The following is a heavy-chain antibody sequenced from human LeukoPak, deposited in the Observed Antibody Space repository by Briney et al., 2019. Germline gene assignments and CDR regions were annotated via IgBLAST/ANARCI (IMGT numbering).Heavy chain of an antibody. Sequence: SETLSLTCTVSGGSISSGSYYWSWIRHPAGKGLEWIGRIYTSGSTNYNPSLKSRVTITVDTSKNQCSLKLSSVTAADTAVYYCAREGRIVGATVDYWGQGTLVTVSS. CDR3: AREGRIVGATVDY. J-gene: IGHJ4*02. CDR1: GGSISSGSYY. V-gene: IGHV4-61*02. D-gene: IGHD1-26*01. CDR2: IYTSGST.